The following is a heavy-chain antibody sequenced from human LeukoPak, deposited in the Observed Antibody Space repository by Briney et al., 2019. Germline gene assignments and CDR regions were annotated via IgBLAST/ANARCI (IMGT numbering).Heavy chain of an antibody. Sequence: PSQTLSLTCAISGDSVSSNSAAWNCIRQSPSRGLEWLGRTYYRSKWYNDYAGSVKSRITINSDTSKNQFSLQLNSVTPEDTAVYYCARVRFPYPASAGLDYWGQGTLVTVSS. CDR2: TYYRSKWYN. V-gene: IGHV6-1*01. D-gene: IGHD6-13*01. J-gene: IGHJ4*02. CDR1: GDSVSSNSAA. CDR3: ARVRFPYPASAGLDY.